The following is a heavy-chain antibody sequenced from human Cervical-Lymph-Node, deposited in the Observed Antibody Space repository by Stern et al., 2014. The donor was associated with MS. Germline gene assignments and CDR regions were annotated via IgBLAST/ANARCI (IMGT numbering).Heavy chain of an antibody. V-gene: IGHV1-69*01. D-gene: IGHD2-2*01. CDR3: ASAHPATRRGYKGMNV. CDR1: GGTFRNFA. J-gene: IGHJ6*02. Sequence: HVQLVQSGSVVRKPGSSVNVSCKASGGTFRNFAVNWVRQAPGQGLEWVGGIIPVFGTPTYAQKFQGRVTIISDESTSTVYVELSSLTTEDTAIYFCASAHPATRRGYKGMNVWGQGTTIAVSS. CDR2: IIPVFGTP.